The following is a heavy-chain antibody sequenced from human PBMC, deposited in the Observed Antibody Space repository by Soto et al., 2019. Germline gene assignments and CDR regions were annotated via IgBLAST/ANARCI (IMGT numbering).Heavy chain of an antibody. J-gene: IGHJ4*02. Sequence: PSETLSLTCTVSGGSISSGDYYWSWIRQPPGKGLEWIGYIYYSGSTYYNPSLKSRVTISVDTSKNQFSLKLSSVTAADTAVYYCARDGAYDSSGYYIDYWGQGTLVTVPS. D-gene: IGHD3-22*01. V-gene: IGHV4-30-4*01. CDR1: GGSISSGDYY. CDR2: IYYSGST. CDR3: ARDGAYDSSGYYIDY.